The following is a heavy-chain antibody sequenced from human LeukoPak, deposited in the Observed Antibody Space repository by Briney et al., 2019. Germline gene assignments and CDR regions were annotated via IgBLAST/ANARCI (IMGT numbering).Heavy chain of an antibody. CDR1: GFTFSSYA. J-gene: IGHJ4*02. D-gene: IGHD2-2*01. Sequence: PGGSLRLSCAASGFTFSSYAMSWVRQAPGKGLEWVSAISGSGGSTYYADSVKGRFTISRDNSKNTLYLQMNRLGAEDTAVYYCAKGVVVVPAAIDYWVQGTMVTVSS. V-gene: IGHV3-23*01. CDR2: ISGSGGST. CDR3: AKGVVVVPAAIDY.